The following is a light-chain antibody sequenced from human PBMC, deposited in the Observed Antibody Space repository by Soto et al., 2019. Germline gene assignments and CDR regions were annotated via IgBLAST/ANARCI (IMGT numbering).Light chain of an antibody. V-gene: IGKV3-15*01. CDR2: GAS. CDR1: QNVGNN. J-gene: IGKJ1*01. Sequence: EIVMTQSPATLSVSPGERATLSCRASQNVGNNLVWYQQKPGQAPRLPIYGASTRAAGIPDRFSGSGSGTEFTLTISGLQSDDFAVYYCQQFNNWPPWTFGQGTKVEIK. CDR3: QQFNNWPPWT.